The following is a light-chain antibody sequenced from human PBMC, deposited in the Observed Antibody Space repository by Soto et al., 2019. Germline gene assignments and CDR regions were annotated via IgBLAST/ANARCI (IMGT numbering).Light chain of an antibody. CDR1: TSDFGTKKF. Sequence: QSVLTQPASVSGSHGQSITISCIETTSDFGTKKFFSWYQQQPGRAPKLIIYEGTKRPSGVSSRFSGSKSGNTASLTVSGLQSDDEADYFCCLYTSFFSFFGGGTKLTVL. CDR3: CLYTSFFSF. CDR2: EGT. J-gene: IGLJ2*01. V-gene: IGLV2-23*01.